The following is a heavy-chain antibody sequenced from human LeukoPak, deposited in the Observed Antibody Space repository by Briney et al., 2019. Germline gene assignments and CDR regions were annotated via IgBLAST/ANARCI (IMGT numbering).Heavy chain of an antibody. Sequence: SETLSLTYTVSGGSISSSSYYWGWIRQPPGKGLEWIGSIYYSGSTYYNPSLKSRVTISVDTSKNQFSLKLSSVTAADTAVYYCARVPDIVVVPAAIGDAFDIWRQGTMVTVSS. CDR2: IYYSGST. CDR3: ARVPDIVVVPAAIGDAFDI. D-gene: IGHD2-2*01. J-gene: IGHJ3*02. V-gene: IGHV4-39*07. CDR1: GGSISSSSYY.